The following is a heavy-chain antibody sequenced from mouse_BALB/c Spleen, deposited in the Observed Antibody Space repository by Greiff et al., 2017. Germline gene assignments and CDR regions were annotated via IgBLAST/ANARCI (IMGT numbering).Heavy chain of an antibody. V-gene: IGHV2-9*02. D-gene: IGHD2-1*01. CDR3: AREDGNYVDYFDY. Sequence: VQLQESGPGLVAPSQSLSITCTVSGFSLTSYGVHWVRQPPGKGLEWLGVIWAGGSTNYNSALMSRLSISKDNSKSQVFLKMNSLQTDDTAMYYCAREDGNYVDYFDYWGQGTTLTVSS. CDR1: GFSLTSYG. J-gene: IGHJ2*01. CDR2: IWAGGST.